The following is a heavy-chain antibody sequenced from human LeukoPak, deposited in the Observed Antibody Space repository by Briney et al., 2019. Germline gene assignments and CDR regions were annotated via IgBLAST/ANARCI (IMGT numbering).Heavy chain of an antibody. J-gene: IGHJ3*01. V-gene: IGHV1-2*02. Sequence: RASVKVSCKASGYTFTGYHMHWERQAPGQGLEWVGWINPNSGGTNYAQKFQGRVTMTRDTSITTAYMELSSLRSDDTAVFYCARGDYGDYHDAFDVWGQGTVVTVSS. CDR1: GYTFTGYH. CDR2: INPNSGGT. CDR3: ARGDYGDYHDAFDV. D-gene: IGHD4-17*01.